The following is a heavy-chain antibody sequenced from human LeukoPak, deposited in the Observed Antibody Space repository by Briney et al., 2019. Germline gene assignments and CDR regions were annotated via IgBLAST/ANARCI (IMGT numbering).Heavy chain of an antibody. CDR1: GGSFSGYY. CDR2: IYSGGST. J-gene: IGHJ4*02. V-gene: IGHV3-66*01. D-gene: IGHD3-22*01. CDR3: ASAYYDSSGYYFPFDY. Sequence: ETLSLTCAVYGGSFSGYYMSWVRQAPGKGLEWVSVIYSGGSTYYADSVKGRFTISRDNSKNTLYLQMNSLRAEDTAVYYCASAYYDSSGYYFPFDYWGQGTLVTVSS.